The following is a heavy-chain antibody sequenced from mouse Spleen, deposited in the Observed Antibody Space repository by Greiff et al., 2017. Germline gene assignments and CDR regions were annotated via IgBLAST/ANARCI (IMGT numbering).Heavy chain of an antibody. J-gene: IGHJ1*01. CDR2: SRNKANDYTT. CDR1: GFTFSDFY. V-gene: IGHV7-1*01. Sequence: EVKLMESGGGLVQSGRSLRLSCATSGFTFSDFYMEWVRQAPGKGLEWIAASRNKANDYTTEYSASVKGRFIVSRDTSQSILYLQMNALRAEDTAIYYCARDALQGGFDVWGAGTTVTVSS. CDR3: ARDALQGGFDV.